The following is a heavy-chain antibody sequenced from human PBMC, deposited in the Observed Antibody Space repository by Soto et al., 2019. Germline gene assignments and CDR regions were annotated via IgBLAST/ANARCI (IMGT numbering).Heavy chain of an antibody. CDR3: ARVLCIAVVEYFAA. Sequence: PSETLSLTCAASGVSIRGSTWWSWARQPPREGLEWIGEIYHSGSTNYNPSLKSRVTISVDKSKNQFFLKLNSVTAADTAVYYWARVLCIAVVEYFAAWGQGILV. CDR2: IYHSGST. D-gene: IGHD6-19*01. V-gene: IGHV4-4*02. J-gene: IGHJ5*02. CDR1: GVSIRGSTW.